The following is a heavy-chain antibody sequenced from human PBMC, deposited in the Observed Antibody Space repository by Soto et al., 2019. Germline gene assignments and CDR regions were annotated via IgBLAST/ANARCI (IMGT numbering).Heavy chain of an antibody. CDR2: ISSSGGGI. J-gene: IGHJ1*01. Sequence: GGSLRLSCAASGFTFSHYGMNWVRQAPGKGLEWVSYISSSGGGIHYADSAKGRFTISRDNAKNPLYLQMNSLRAEDTAVYYCARGHYYDRCSQSTPGPPLVAAGSSSRSNQH. V-gene: IGHV3-48*03. CDR1: GFTFSHYG. CDR3: ARGHYYDRCSQSTPGPPLVAAGSSSRSNQH. D-gene: IGHD3-22*01.